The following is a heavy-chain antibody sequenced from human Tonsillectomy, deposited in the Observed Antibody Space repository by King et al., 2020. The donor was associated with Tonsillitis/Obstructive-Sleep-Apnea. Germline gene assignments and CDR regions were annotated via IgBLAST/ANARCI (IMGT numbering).Heavy chain of an antibody. Sequence: VQLVQSGSEVKKPGASVKVSCKASGYTFTSYAISWVRQAPGQGLEWMGWISGYNGNTNYAQKDQGRVTMTTDTPTSTAYMELRSLRSDDTAVYYCARDTSLVAPFDYWGQGTLITVSS. D-gene: IGHD5-12*01. J-gene: IGHJ4*02. CDR1: GYTFTSYA. CDR2: ISGYNGNT. V-gene: IGHV1-18*01. CDR3: ARDTSLVAPFDY.